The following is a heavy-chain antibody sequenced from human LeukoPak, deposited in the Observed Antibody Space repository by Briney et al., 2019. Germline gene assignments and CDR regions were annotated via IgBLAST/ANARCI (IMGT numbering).Heavy chain of an antibody. D-gene: IGHD4-11*01. CDR1: GFTFSSYE. CDR2: ISSSGSTI. CDR3: ARDSVKRVMSY. J-gene: IGHJ4*02. Sequence: EGSLRLSCAASGFTFSSYEMNWVRQAPGKGLEWVSYISSSGSTIYYADSVKGRFTISRDNAKNSLYLQMNSLRAEDTAVYYCARDSVKRVMSYWGQGTLVTVSS. V-gene: IGHV3-48*03.